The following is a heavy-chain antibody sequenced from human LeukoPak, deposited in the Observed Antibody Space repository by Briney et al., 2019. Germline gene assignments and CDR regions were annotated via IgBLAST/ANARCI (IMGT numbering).Heavy chain of an antibody. CDR1: GGTFSSYA. Sequence: GASVKVSCKGSGGTFSSYAISWVRQAPGQGLEWMGRIIPILGIANYAQKFQGRVTITADKSTSTAYMELSSLRSEDTAVYYCARGGEGSGPSDYWGQGTLVTVSS. CDR2: IIPILGIA. D-gene: IGHD2-15*01. J-gene: IGHJ4*02. CDR3: ARGGEGSGPSDY. V-gene: IGHV1-69*04.